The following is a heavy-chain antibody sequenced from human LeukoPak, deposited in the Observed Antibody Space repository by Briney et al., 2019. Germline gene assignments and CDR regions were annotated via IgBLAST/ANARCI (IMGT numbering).Heavy chain of an antibody. CDR2: MDYSGST. D-gene: IGHD6-19*01. CDR1: GGSISDYY. Sequence: SETLSLTCAVYGGSISDYYWTWIRQSPGTGLEWIGYMDYSGSTAYNPSLKSRVTISIDTSKKQFSLELSSVTAADTAIYFCARRKRGSGGPFDYWGQGTLVTVSS. J-gene: IGHJ4*02. CDR3: ARRKRGSGGPFDY. V-gene: IGHV4-59*08.